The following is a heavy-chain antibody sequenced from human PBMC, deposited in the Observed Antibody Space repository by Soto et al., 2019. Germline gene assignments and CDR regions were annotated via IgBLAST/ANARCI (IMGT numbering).Heavy chain of an antibody. V-gene: IGHV3-13*01. CDR3: AREPHKLGFDY. D-gene: IGHD6-13*01. Sequence: DLEESGGNLVQPGGSLRLSCAASGFTFSSYDMHWVRQVAGKGLEWVSGIGVAGDTYYSGSVKGRFTISRENAENSVYLQMNGLRAEDTAVYYCAREPHKLGFDYWGQGILVTVSS. CDR2: IGVAGDT. J-gene: IGHJ4*02. CDR1: GFTFSSYD.